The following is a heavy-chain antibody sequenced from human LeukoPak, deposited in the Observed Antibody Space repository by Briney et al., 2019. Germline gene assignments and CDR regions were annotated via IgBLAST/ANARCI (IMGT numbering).Heavy chain of an antibody. Sequence: GGSLRLSCAASGFTFSSYSMNWVRQAPGKGLEWISYISGSSSITSYADSVKGRFTISRDSAENSLYLQMNSLRDEDTAVYYCARDISWSFDYWGQGTLVTVSS. CDR2: ISGSSSIT. D-gene: IGHD2-15*01. CDR3: ARDISWSFDY. V-gene: IGHV3-48*02. J-gene: IGHJ4*02. CDR1: GFTFSSYS.